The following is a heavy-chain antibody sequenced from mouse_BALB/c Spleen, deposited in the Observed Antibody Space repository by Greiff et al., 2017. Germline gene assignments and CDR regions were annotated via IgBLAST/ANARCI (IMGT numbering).Heavy chain of an antibody. D-gene: IGHD4-1*01. CDR3: ARSAGRGAMDY. J-gene: IGHJ4*01. CDR2: INPNNGGT. V-gene: IGHV1-18*01. CDR1: GYSFTDYN. Sequence: VQLKESGPELVKPGASVKVSCKASGYSFTDYNMDWVKQSHGKSLEWIGDINPNNGGTIYNQKFKGKATLTVDKSSSTAYMELRSLTSEDTAVYYCARSAGRGAMDYWGQGTSVTVSS.